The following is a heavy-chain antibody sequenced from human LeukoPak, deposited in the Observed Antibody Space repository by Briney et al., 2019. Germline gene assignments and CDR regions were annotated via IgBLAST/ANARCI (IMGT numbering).Heavy chain of an antibody. D-gene: IGHD4-17*01. CDR3: ARGRDYGGYYFDY. CDR2: IYYSGST. CDR1: GGSISSYY. V-gene: IGHV4-59*01. J-gene: IGHJ4*02. Sequence: SETLSLTCTVSGGSISSYYWSWIRQPPGKGLEWIGYIYYSGSTNYNPSLKSRVTISVDTSKNQFSLKLSSVTAADTAVYYCARGRDYGGYYFDYWGREPWSPSPQ.